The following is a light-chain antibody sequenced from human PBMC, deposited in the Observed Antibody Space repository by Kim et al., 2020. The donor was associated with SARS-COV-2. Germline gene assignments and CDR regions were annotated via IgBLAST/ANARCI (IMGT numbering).Light chain of an antibody. CDR3: QQYGTSPPYT. J-gene: IGKJ2*01. CDR2: SAS. V-gene: IGKV3-20*01. Sequence: SPGERAAISCRASRTVCSTCLAWYQQKPGQAPRLLIYSASTRATGIPDRFSGGGSGTDFTLTISRLEPEDFAVYYCQQYGTSPPYTFGQGTKLEI. CDR1: RTVCSTC.